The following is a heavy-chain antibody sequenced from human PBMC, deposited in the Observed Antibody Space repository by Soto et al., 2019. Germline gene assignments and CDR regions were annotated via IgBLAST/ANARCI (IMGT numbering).Heavy chain of an antibody. J-gene: IGHJ4*02. CDR2: IYYSGST. CDR3: ASSIVATTSGLVV. Sequence: SETLSLTCTVSGGSISSYYWSWIRQPPGKGLEWIGYIYYSGSTNYNPSLKSRVTISVDTPKNQFSLKLSSVTAADTAVYYCASSIVATTSGLVVWGQGTLVTVSS. CDR1: GGSISSYY. D-gene: IGHD5-12*01. V-gene: IGHV4-59*08.